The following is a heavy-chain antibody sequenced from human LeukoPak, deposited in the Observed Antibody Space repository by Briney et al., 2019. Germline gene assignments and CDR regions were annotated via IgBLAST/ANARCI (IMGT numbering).Heavy chain of an antibody. J-gene: IGHJ4*02. CDR2: IKQDGSEK. CDR1: GFTFSSYW. D-gene: IGHD3-10*01. V-gene: IGHV3-7*01. Sequence: GSLRLSCAASGFTFSSYWMTRVRQAPGRGLEWVANIKQDGSEKYYEDSVKGRFTISRDNAKNSLYLQMNSLRAEDTAVYYCARAMVWDHGEYWGQGTLVTVSS. CDR3: ARAMVWDHGEY.